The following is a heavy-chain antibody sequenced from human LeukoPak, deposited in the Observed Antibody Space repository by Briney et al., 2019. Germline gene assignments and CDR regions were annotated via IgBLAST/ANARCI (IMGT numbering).Heavy chain of an antibody. Sequence: GGSLRLSCAASGFTFDDYTMHWVRQAPGKGLEWVSLISWDGGSTYYADSVKSRFTISRDNSKNSLYLQMNSLRAEDTAVYYCARDSYSSDKFDPLGQGTLVTVSS. J-gene: IGHJ5*02. CDR2: ISWDGGST. CDR3: ARDSYSSDKFDP. CDR1: GFTFDDYT. V-gene: IGHV3-43*01. D-gene: IGHD6-19*01.